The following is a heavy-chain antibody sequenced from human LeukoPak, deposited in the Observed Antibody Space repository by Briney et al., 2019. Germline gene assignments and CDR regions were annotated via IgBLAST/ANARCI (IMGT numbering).Heavy chain of an antibody. D-gene: IGHD1-26*01. CDR1: GYTFTSYY. V-gene: IGHV1-46*01. CDR2: INPGDGRT. Sequence: ASVEVSCKASGYTFTSYYMHWVRQAPGQGLEWMGIINPGDGRTTYPQKFQGRVTMTRDTSTSTDYMELSSLRSEDTAVYYCARDLSGNHYGHFDYWGQGTLVTVSS. J-gene: IGHJ4*02. CDR3: ARDLSGNHYGHFDY.